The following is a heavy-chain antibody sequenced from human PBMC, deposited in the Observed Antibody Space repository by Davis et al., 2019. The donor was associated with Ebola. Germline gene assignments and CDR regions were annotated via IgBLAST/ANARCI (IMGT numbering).Heavy chain of an antibody. CDR3: ARVDTAMGNDY. CDR2: IYYSGST. CDR1: GASISSYY. V-gene: IGHV4-59*08. J-gene: IGHJ4*02. Sequence: MPSETLSLTCSVSGASISSYYWSWIRQPPGKGLEWIGYIYYSGSTNYNPSLKSRVTISVDTSKNQFSLKLSSVTAADTAMYYCARVDTAMGNDYWGQGTLVTVSS. D-gene: IGHD5-18*01.